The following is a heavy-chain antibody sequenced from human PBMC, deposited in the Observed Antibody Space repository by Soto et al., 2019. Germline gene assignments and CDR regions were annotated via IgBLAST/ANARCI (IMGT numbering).Heavy chain of an antibody. CDR2: IIPIFGTA. D-gene: IGHD3-3*01. J-gene: IGHJ4*02. CDR3: ARDREEMAVLRFLALDY. V-gene: IGHV1-69*01. Sequence: QVQLVQSGAEVKKPGSSVKVSCKASGGTFSSYDISWVRQAPGQGLEWMGGIIPIFGTANYAQKFQGRVTITADESTSTAYMELSSLRSEDTAVYYCARDREEMAVLRFLALDYWGQGTLVTVSS. CDR1: GGTFSSYD.